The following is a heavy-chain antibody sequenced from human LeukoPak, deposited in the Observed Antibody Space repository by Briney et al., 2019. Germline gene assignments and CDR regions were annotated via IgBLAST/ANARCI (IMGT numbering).Heavy chain of an antibody. V-gene: IGHV1-2*06. J-gene: IGHJ4*02. CDR2: INPNSAGT. CDR1: GYTFIDYY. D-gene: IGHD3-22*01. Sequence: ASVKVSCXASGYTFIDYYMHWVRQAPGQGLEWMGQINPNSAGTNYAQEFQGRVTMTRDTSISTAYMELNRLRSDDTAVYYCARESDSSGYPDYWGQGTLVTVSS. CDR3: ARESDSSGYPDY.